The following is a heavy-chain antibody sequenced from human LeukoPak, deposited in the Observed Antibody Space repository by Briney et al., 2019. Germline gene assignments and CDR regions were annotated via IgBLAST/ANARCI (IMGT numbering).Heavy chain of an antibody. CDR2: IDPSDSYT. V-gene: IGHV5-10-1*01. CDR3: ARRSDDTFDY. Sequence: GESPKISCKGSGYSFTSYWISWVRQMPGNGLEWMGRIDPSDSYTNYSPSFQGHVTISADKSISTAYLQWSSLKASDTAMYYCARRSDDTFDYWGQGTLVTVSS. J-gene: IGHJ4*02. CDR1: GYSFTSYW.